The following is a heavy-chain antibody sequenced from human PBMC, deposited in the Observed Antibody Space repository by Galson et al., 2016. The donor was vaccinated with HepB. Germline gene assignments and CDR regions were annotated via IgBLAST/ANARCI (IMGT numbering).Heavy chain of an antibody. CDR1: GYALSELS. CDR3: ARLDSGITLDD. CDR2: LDPQDGRL. D-gene: IGHD1-26*01. Sequence: SVKVSCKVSGYALSELSMHWVRQAPGKGLEWMGGLDPQDGRLIYAQKFQGRLNLAEDTSTEPAYMELSSLISEDTAIYSCARLDSGITLDDWGQGTLVTVSS. J-gene: IGHJ4*02. V-gene: IGHV1-24*01.